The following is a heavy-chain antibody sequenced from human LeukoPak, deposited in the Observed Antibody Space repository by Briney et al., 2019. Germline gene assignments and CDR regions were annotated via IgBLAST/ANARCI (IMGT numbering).Heavy chain of an antibody. V-gene: IGHV3-21*01. Sequence: GGSLRLSCAASGFTFSSYSMSWVRQAPGKGLEWVSSITTSSTYISYADSVKGRFTISRDNAKNSLYLQMNSLRGEGTAVYYCARTPPGGWYGSLDYWGQGTLVTVSS. CDR2: ITTSSTYI. D-gene: IGHD6-19*01. J-gene: IGHJ4*02. CDR3: ARTPPGGWYGSLDY. CDR1: GFTFSSYS.